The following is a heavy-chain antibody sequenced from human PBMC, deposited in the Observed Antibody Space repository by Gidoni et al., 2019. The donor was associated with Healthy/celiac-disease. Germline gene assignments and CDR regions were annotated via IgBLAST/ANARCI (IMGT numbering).Heavy chain of an antibody. J-gene: IGHJ4*02. CDR2: INHSGST. D-gene: IGHD3-22*01. V-gene: IGHV4-34*01. Sequence: QVQLQQWGAGLLKPSETLSLTCAVYGGSFSGYYWSWIRQPPGKGLEWIGGINHSGSTNYNPSLKSRVTISVDTSKNQFSLKLSSVTAADTAVYYCARGRFYYDSSGYYYAGADYWGQGTLVTVSS. CDR3: ARGRFYYDSSGYYYAGADY. CDR1: GGSFSGYY.